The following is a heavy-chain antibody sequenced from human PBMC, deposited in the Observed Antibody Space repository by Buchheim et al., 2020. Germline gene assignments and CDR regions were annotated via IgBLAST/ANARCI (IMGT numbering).Heavy chain of an antibody. D-gene: IGHD5-24*01. CDR1: GFTFSSYA. J-gene: IGHJ3*02. V-gene: IGHV3-30-3*01. CDR3: ARGAVRDGYNFIENAFDI. Sequence: QVQLVESGGGVVQPGRSLRLSCAASGFTFSSYAMHWVRQAPGKGLEWVAVISYDGSNKYYADSVKGRFTISRDNSKNTLYLQMNSLRAEDTAVYYCARGAVRDGYNFIENAFDIWGQGT. CDR2: ISYDGSNK.